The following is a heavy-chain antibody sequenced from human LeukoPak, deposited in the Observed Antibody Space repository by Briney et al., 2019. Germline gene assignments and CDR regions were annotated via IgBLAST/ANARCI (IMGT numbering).Heavy chain of an antibody. CDR3: ARGPPYYYDSSFDY. J-gene: IGHJ4*02. V-gene: IGHV4-4*02. D-gene: IGHD3-22*01. CDR1: GGSISSSNW. Sequence: SGTLSLTCAVSGGSISSSNWWSWVRQPPGKGLEWIGEIYHSGSTNYNPSLKSRVTISVDKSKNQFSLKLSSVTAADTAVYYCARGPPYYYDSSFDYWGQGTLVTVSS. CDR2: IYHSGST.